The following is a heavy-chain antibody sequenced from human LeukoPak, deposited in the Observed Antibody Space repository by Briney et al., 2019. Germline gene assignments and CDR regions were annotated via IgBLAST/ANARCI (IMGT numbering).Heavy chain of an antibody. CDR2: XXXXGSNK. V-gene: IGHV3-30*01. D-gene: IGHD2-15*01. CDR1: GFTFSSYA. J-gene: IGHJ4*02. CDR3: ARISGGDLGYCSGGSCFDFDY. Sequence: PGRSLRLSCAASGFTFSSYAMHWVRQAPGKGXXXXXXXXXXGSNKYYADSVKGRFTISRDNSKNTLYLQMNSLRAEDTAVYYCARISGGDLGYCSGGSCFDFDYWGQGTLVTVSS.